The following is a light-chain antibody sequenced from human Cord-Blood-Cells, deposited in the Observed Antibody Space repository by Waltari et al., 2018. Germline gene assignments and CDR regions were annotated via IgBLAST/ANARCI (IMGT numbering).Light chain of an antibody. Sequence: QSALTKPRSVSGSPGQSVTISCTVTSSDVGGYNYVSWYQQHPGKAPKLMIYDVSKRPSGVPDRFSGSKSGNTASLTISGLQAEDEADYYCCSYAGSYIWVFGGGTKLTVL. CDR3: CSYAGSYIWV. J-gene: IGLJ3*02. CDR1: SSDVGGYNY. V-gene: IGLV2-11*01. CDR2: DVS.